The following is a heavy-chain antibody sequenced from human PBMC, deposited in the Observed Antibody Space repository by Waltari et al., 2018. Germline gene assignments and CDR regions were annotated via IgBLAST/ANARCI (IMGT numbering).Heavy chain of an antibody. D-gene: IGHD3-10*02. V-gene: IGHV3-21*01. CDR1: GFALSSYA. CDR2: ISDNSNFI. CDR3: ASASTMFIQGDY. J-gene: IGHJ4*02. Sequence: EVQLVESGGGLIKPGESLRLPCAAPGFALSSYAMIWVRQAPGKGLEWVSSISDNSNFIFYADSVEGRFTISRDNARNSLYLQMNSLRAEDTAIYYCASASTMFIQGDYWGLGTLVTVSS.